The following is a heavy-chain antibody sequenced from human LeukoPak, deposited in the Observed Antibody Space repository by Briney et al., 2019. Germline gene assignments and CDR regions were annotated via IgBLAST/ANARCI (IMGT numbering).Heavy chain of an antibody. CDR2: INPNTGDT. J-gene: IGHJ4*02. CDR1: GYTFTGYY. CDR3: AVAPGDY. D-gene: IGHD2-21*01. Sequence: ASVRVSCKASGYTFTGYYMHWVRQAPGQGLEWTGWINPNTGDTHYAQKFQGRVTLTRDTSITTVYMELSRLTSDDTAIFYCAVAPGDYWGQGTLVTVSS. V-gene: IGHV1-2*02.